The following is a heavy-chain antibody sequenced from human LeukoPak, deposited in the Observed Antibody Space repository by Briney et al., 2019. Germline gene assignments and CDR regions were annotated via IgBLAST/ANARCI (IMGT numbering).Heavy chain of an antibody. D-gene: IGHD6-19*01. CDR3: AKDRGSGWDYFDY. Sequence: GGSLRLSCAASGFTFSSYAMSWVRQAPGRGLEWVSAISGSGGSTYYADSVKGRFTISRGNSKNTLYLQMNSLRAEDTAVYYCAKDRGSGWDYFDYWGQGTLVTVSS. J-gene: IGHJ4*02. CDR1: GFTFSSYA. V-gene: IGHV3-23*01. CDR2: ISGSGGST.